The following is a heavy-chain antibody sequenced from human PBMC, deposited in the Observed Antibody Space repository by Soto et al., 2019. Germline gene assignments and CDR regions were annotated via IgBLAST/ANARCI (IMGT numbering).Heavy chain of an antibody. D-gene: IGHD3-22*01. CDR2: ISYDGSNK. CDR3: ARVSYYDSSGYYSTGLDC. CDR1: GFTFSSYA. V-gene: IGHV3-30-3*01. Sequence: SCAASGFTFSSYAMHWVRQAPGKGLEWVAVISYDGSNKYYADSVKGRFTISRDNSKNTLYLQMNSLRAEDTAVYYCARVSYYDSSGYYSTGLDCWGQGTLVTVSS. J-gene: IGHJ4*02.